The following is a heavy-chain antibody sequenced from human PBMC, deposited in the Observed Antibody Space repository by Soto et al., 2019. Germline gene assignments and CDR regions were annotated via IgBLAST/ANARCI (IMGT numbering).Heavy chain of an antibody. J-gene: IGHJ6*02. CDR1: GGTFSSYA. V-gene: IGHV1-69*13. Sequence: XVTVSFTASGGTFSSYAISWVRPAPGQGLEWMGGIIPIFGTANYAQKFQGRVTITADESTSTAYMELSSLRSEDTAVYYCARAVAPALYYYYGMDVWGQGTTVTVSS. CDR3: ARAVAPALYYYYGMDV. CDR2: IIPIFGTA. D-gene: IGHD6-25*01.